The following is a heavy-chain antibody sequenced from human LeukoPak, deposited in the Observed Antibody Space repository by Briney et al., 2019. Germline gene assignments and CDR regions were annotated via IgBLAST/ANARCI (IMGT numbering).Heavy chain of an antibody. D-gene: IGHD3-16*01. CDR2: INSDGSTS. Sequence: GGSLRLSCAASGFTFSKSWMVWVRQAPGKGLLCVSRINSDGSTSFYADSVKGRFTISRDNAKNTLFLQMNSLRGEDTALYYCVRVGRYDPGGGAFDMWGQGTMVTVSA. V-gene: IGHV3-74*01. CDR3: VRVGRYDPGGGAFDM. J-gene: IGHJ3*02. CDR1: GFTFSKSW.